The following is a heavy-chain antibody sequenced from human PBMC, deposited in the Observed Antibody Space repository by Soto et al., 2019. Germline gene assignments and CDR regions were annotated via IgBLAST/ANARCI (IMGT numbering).Heavy chain of an antibody. V-gene: IGHV4-31*01. CDR1: GVSISSGGYY. D-gene: IGHD6-19*01. Sequence: QVPLQESGPGLVKPSQTLSLTCTVSGVSISSGGYYWSWIRQHPGKGLEWIGYIHYSGSTYYNPSFKSLVTISVDTSKTQFSLKLGSVTAAGTAVYYCARGPGSGWYDYWGQGTLLTVSS. J-gene: IGHJ4*02. CDR3: ARGPGSGWYDY. CDR2: IHYSGST.